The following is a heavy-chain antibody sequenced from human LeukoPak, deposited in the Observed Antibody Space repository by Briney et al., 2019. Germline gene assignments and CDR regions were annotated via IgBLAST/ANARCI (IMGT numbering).Heavy chain of an antibody. CDR1: GGSISSGGYS. CDR2: IYHSGST. CDR3: ARGGSGSFRDDAFDI. V-gene: IGHV4-30-2*01. Sequence: SETLSLTCAVSGGSISSGGYSWSWIRQPPGKGLEWIGYIYHSGSTYYNPSLKSRVTISVERSNNQFSLKLSSVTPGDPAVCSCARGGSGSFRDDAFDIWGQGTMVTVSS. D-gene: IGHD3-10*01. J-gene: IGHJ3*02.